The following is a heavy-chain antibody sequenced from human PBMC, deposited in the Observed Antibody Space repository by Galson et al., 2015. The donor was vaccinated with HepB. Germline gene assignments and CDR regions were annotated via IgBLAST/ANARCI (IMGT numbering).Heavy chain of an antibody. CDR2: ISASDNST. CDR1: GFTFSNCA. CDR3: AKYSSGWDLPFEY. Sequence: SLRLSCAASGFTFSNCAMGWVRQAPGKGLEWVSAISASDNSTLLADFVKGRFTISRDTSRNTLSLQMNSLRVEDTAVYYCAKYSSGWDLPFEYWGQGTLITVSS. J-gene: IGHJ4*02. V-gene: IGHV3-23*01. D-gene: IGHD6-19*01.